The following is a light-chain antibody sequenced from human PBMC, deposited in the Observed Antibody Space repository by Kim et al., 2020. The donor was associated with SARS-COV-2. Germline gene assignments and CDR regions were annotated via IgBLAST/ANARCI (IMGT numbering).Light chain of an antibody. CDR2: RNN. CDR1: SNNVGNQG. CDR3: SAWDSSLSAWV. J-gene: IGLJ3*02. Sequence: LTQPPSVSKGLRQTATLTSTGNSNNVGNQGAAWLQQHQGHPPKLLSYRNNNRPSGISERFSASRSGNTASLTITGLQPEDEADYYCSAWDSSLSAWVFGGGTQLTVL. V-gene: IGLV10-54*04.